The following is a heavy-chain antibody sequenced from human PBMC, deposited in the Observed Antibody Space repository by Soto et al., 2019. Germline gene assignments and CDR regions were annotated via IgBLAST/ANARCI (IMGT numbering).Heavy chain of an antibody. Sequence: SLRLSCAASGFTFHEYAMHWVRQVPGKGLEWVSGVSWSSGSLGYADSVKGRFTISRDNAKNSLYLQMNSLTTDDTALYFCVKDIPRLGDGNYVFESWGQGTLVTVSS. CDR2: VSWSSGSL. J-gene: IGHJ4*02. D-gene: IGHD1-7*01. CDR1: GFTFHEYA. CDR3: VKDIPRLGDGNYVFES. V-gene: IGHV3-9*01.